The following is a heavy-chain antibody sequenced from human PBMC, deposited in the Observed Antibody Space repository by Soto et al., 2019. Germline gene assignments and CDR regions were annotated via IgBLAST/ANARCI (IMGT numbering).Heavy chain of an antibody. V-gene: IGHV4-31*03. J-gene: IGHJ5*02. CDR1: GGSISSGGYY. D-gene: IGHD6-13*01. CDR3: ATVAAADVNWFDP. CDR2: IYYSGST. Sequence: PSETLSLTCTVSGGSISSGGYYWSWIRQHPGKGLEWIGYIYYSGSTYYNPSLKSRVTISVDTSKNQFSLKLSSVTAADTAVYYCATVAAADVNWFDPWGQGTLVTVSS.